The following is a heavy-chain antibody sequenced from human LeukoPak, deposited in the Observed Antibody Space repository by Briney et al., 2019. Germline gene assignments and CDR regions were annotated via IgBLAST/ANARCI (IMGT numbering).Heavy chain of an antibody. D-gene: IGHD1-26*01. CDR3: ARALIRGGATSWFDP. V-gene: IGHV3-66*02. CDR1: GFTVSSNY. CDR2: IYSGGST. Sequence: GGSLRLSCAASGFTVSSNYMSWVRQAPGKGLEWVSVIYSGGSTYYADSVKGRFTISRDNSKNTLYLQMTSLRAEDTAVYYCARALIRGGATSWFDPWGQGTLVTVSS. J-gene: IGHJ5*02.